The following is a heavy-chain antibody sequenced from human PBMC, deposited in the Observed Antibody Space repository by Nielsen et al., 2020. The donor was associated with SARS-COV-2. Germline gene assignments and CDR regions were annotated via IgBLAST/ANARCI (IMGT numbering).Heavy chain of an antibody. CDR1: GFTFRNSW. D-gene: IGHD3-10*01. Sequence: GESLKISCAASGFTFRNSWMSWVRQAPGQGLVWVGHIKSKTDGGTTDYAAPVKGRFTISRDDSKNTLYLQMNSLKTEDTAVYYCARPITMVRGVRYVNWFDPWGQGTLVTVSS. CDR3: ARPITMVRGVRYVNWFDP. J-gene: IGHJ5*02. CDR2: IKSKTDGGTT. V-gene: IGHV3-15*01.